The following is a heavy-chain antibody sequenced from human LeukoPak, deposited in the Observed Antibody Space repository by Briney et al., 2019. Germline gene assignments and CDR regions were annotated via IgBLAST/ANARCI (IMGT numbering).Heavy chain of an antibody. Sequence: GGSLRLSCAASGFTFSSYGMHWVRQAPGKGLEWVAVISYDGSNKYYADSVKGRFTISRDNSKNTLYLQMNSLRAEDTAVYYCAKDYGHGGYADDAFDIWGQGTMVTVSS. CDR3: AKDYGHGGYADDAFDI. CDR1: GFTFSSYG. V-gene: IGHV3-30*18. J-gene: IGHJ3*02. CDR2: ISYDGSNK. D-gene: IGHD5-12*01.